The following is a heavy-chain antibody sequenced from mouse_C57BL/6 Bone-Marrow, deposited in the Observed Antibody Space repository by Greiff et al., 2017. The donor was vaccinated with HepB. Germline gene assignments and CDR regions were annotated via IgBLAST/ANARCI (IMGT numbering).Heavy chain of an antibody. CDR3: ARPPIYYDYLYAMDY. V-gene: IGHV1-64*01. CDR2: IHPNSGST. CDR1: GYTFTSYW. J-gene: IGHJ4*01. D-gene: IGHD2-4*01. Sequence: QVQLQQPGAELVKPGASVKLSCKASGYTFTSYWMHWVKQRPGQGLEWIGMIHPNSGSTNYNEKFKSKATLTVDKSSSTAYMQLSSLTSEDSAVYYCARPPIYYDYLYAMDYWGQGTSVTVSS.